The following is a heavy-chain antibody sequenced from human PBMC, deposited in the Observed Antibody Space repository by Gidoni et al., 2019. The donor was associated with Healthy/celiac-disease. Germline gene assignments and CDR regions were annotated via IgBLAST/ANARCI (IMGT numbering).Heavy chain of an antibody. CDR1: GSTFTGHY. CDR3: ARGDSGYVTDY. CDR2: INPNRGGT. V-gene: IGHV1-2*02. J-gene: IGHJ4*02. Sequence: VQLVQSGAEVKKPVPSVIVSCTASGSTFTGHYLHWVRQAPGQGLEWMGWINPNRGGTNYAQKFQGRVTMTRDTSISTAYMELSRLRSDDTAVYYCARGDSGYVTDYWGQGTLVTVSS. D-gene: IGHD5-12*01.